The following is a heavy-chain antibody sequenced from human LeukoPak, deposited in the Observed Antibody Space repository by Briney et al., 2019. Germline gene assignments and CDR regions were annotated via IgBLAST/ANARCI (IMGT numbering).Heavy chain of an antibody. Sequence: PGGSLRLSCAASGFTFDDYAMHWVRQAPGKGLEWVSGISWNSGSIGYADSVKGRFTISRDNSKNTLYLQMNSLRAEDTAVYYCAKTEDSGYEPFDYWGQGTLVTVSS. J-gene: IGHJ4*02. V-gene: IGHV3-9*01. CDR3: AKTEDSGYEPFDY. CDR1: GFTFDDYA. CDR2: ISWNSGSI. D-gene: IGHD5-12*01.